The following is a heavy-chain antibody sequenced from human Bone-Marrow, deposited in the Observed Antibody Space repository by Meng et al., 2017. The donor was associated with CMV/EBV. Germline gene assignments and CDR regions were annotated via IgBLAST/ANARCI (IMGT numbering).Heavy chain of an antibody. CDR3: ARVGFHSSSLLSGAFDI. CDR1: GGTFSSYA. D-gene: IGHD6-6*01. CDR2: IIPIFGTA. J-gene: IGHJ3*02. V-gene: IGHV1-69*05. Sequence: SCKASGGTFSSYAISWVRQAPGQGLEWMGGIIPIFGTANYAQKFQGRVTITTDESTSSAYMELSSLRSEDTAVYYCARVGFHSSSLLSGAFDIWGQGTMVTVSS.